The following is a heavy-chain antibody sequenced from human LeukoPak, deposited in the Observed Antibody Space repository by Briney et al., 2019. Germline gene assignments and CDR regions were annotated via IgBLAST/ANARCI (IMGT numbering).Heavy chain of an antibody. Sequence: SETLSLTCAVSGGSISSGGYSWSWIRQPPGKGLEWIGYIYHSGSTYYNPSLKSRVTISVDRSKNQFALKLSSVTAADTAVYYWARGYFYGSLACMDVWGKGTTVTVSS. CDR1: GGSISSGGYS. D-gene: IGHD3-10*01. CDR2: IYHSGST. V-gene: IGHV4-30-2*01. J-gene: IGHJ6*04. CDR3: ARGYFYGSLACMDV.